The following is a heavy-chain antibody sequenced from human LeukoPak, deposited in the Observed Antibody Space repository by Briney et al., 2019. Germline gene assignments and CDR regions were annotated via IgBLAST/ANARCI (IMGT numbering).Heavy chain of an antibody. CDR2: IYSGGST. V-gene: IGHV3-53*01. J-gene: IGHJ3*02. Sequence: GGSLRLSCAASGFTVSSNYMSWVRQAPGKGLEWVSVIYSGGSTYYADSVKGRFTISRDNSKNTLYLQMNSLRAEDTAVYYCARESVGSTRTGAFDIWGQGTMVTVSS. CDR1: GFTVSSNY. CDR3: ARESVGSTRTGAFDI. D-gene: IGHD6-13*01.